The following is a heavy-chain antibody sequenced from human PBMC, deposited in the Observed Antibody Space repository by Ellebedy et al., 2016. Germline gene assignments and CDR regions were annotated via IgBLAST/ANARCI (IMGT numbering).Heavy chain of an antibody. V-gene: IGHV1-18*01. CDR2: ISAYNGNT. J-gene: IGHJ4*02. Sequence: ASVKVSCKASGYTFTSYGISWVRQAPGQGLEWMGWISAYNGNTNYAQKLQGRVTMTTDTSTSTAYMELRSLRSDDTAVYYCARVQSVEMATIIYFDYWGQGTLVTVSS. CDR1: GYTFTSYG. CDR3: ARVQSVEMATIIYFDY. D-gene: IGHD5-24*01.